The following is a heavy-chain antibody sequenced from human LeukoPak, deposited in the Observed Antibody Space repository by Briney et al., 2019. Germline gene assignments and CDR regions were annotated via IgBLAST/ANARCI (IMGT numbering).Heavy chain of an antibody. Sequence: SGPTLVNPTQTLTLTCTFSGFSLSTSGMRVSWIRQPPGKALEWLARIDWDDDKFYSTSLKTRLTISKDTSKNQVVLTMTNMDPVDTATYYCARSTRAGGVFDYWGQGTLVTLSS. CDR3: ARSTRAGGVFDY. D-gene: IGHD6-13*01. J-gene: IGHJ4*02. CDR2: IDWDDDK. CDR1: GFSLSTSGMR. V-gene: IGHV2-70*04.